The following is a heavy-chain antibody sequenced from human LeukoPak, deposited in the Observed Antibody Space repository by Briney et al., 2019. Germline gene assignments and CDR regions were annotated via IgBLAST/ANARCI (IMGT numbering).Heavy chain of an antibody. J-gene: IGHJ6*02. Sequence: GRSLRLSCAASGFTLSSYAMHWVRQAPGKGLERVAVISYDGSNKYYADSVKGRFTISRDNSKNTLYLQMNSLRAEDTAVYYCARDRTVVPAATTNFYYYYGMDVWGQGTTVTVSS. CDR3: ARDRTVVPAATTNFYYYYGMDV. CDR1: GFTLSSYA. V-gene: IGHV3-30-3*01. D-gene: IGHD2-2*01. CDR2: ISYDGSNK.